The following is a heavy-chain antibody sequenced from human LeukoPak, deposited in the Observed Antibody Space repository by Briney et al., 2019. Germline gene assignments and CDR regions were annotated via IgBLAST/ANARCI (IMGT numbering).Heavy chain of an antibody. CDR1: GDSISSYY. Sequence: PSETLSLTCTVSGDSISSYYWSWIRQPPGKGLEWIGYLYHSGSTSYNPSLKSRVTISVDTSKNQFSLQLTSVTAADTAVYYCARSAMYQLLGSFDYWGQGTLVTVSS. J-gene: IGHJ4*02. CDR2: LYHSGST. D-gene: IGHD2-2*01. V-gene: IGHV4-59*08. CDR3: ARSAMYQLLGSFDY.